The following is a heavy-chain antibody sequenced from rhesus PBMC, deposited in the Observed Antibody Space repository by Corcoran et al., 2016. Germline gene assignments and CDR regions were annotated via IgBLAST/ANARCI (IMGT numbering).Heavy chain of an antibody. Sequence: QVQLQESGPGVVKPSETLSLTCAVSGYSISSGYDWSWIRQPPGKGLEWIGYIYGSSGSTNYTPSLQKRVTISKDTSKSQFSLKLSSVTAADTAVYYCASNIWTGYSAFDFWGQGLRVTVSS. CDR2: IYGSSGST. V-gene: IGHV4-76*01. D-gene: IGHD3-3*01. J-gene: IGHJ3*01. CDR3: ASNIWTGYSAFDF. CDR1: GYSISSGYD.